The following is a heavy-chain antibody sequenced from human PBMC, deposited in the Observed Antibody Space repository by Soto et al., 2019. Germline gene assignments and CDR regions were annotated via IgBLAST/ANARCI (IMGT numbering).Heavy chain of an antibody. CDR1: GYTFTSYD. D-gene: IGHD3-10*01. CDR3: ASGIWFGELLYKPDDAFDI. Sequence: ASVKVSCKASGYTFTSYDINWVRQATGQGLEWMGWMSPNSGNTGYAQKFQGRVTMTRNTSISTAYMELSSLRSEDTAVYYCASGIWFGELLYKPDDAFDIWGQGTMVTVSS. J-gene: IGHJ3*02. CDR2: MSPNSGNT. V-gene: IGHV1-8*01.